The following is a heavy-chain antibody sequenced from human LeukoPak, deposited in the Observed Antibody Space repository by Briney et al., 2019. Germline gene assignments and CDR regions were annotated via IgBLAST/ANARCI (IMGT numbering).Heavy chain of an antibody. D-gene: IGHD1-1*01. CDR2: IRDSGVST. CDR3: AKEVGAIGRPLLDS. V-gene: IGHV3-23*01. CDR1: GITFSSYA. Sequence: GGSLRLSCTASGITFSSYAMSWVRQAPGKRLEWVSGIRDSGVSTFYADSVKGRLTIARDNSRNTLYLEMNSLRVEDTAVYYCAKEVGAIGRPLLDSWGQGTRVTVSS. J-gene: IGHJ4*02.